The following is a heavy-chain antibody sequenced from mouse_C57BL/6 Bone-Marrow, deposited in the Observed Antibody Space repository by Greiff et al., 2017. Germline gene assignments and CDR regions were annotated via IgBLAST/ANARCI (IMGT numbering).Heavy chain of an antibody. CDR2: ISSGSSTI. J-gene: IGHJ1*03. V-gene: IGHV5-17*01. Sequence: EVMLVESGGGLVKPGGSLKLSCAASGFTFSDYGMHWVRQAPEKGLEWVAYISSGSSTIYYADTVKGRFTISRDNAKNTLFLQMTSLRSEDTAMYYCASQSTYYSNYVDWYFDVWGTGTTVTVSS. CDR1: GFTFSDYG. CDR3: ASQSTYYSNYVDWYFDV. D-gene: IGHD2-5*01.